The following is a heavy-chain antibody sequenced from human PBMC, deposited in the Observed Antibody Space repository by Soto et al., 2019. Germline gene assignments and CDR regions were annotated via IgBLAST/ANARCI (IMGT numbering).Heavy chain of an antibody. J-gene: IGHJ4*02. Sequence: EVQVVESGGDLVEPGGSLRLSCVTSGFMFSSAWMSWVRQAPGKGLEWVARIKSPRDGGARDYAALVNGRFTISRDDSKSTVYLQMNCLRVEDTALYYCVEGWNDFWGQGTLVTVSS. V-gene: IGHV3-15*01. CDR2: IKSPRDGGAR. CDR3: VEGWNDF. CDR1: GFMFSSAW. D-gene: IGHD1-1*01.